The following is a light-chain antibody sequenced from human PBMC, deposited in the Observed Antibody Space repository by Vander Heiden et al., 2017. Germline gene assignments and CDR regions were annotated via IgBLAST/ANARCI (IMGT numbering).Light chain of an antibody. CDR2: AAS. V-gene: IGKV1-39*01. J-gene: IGKJ4*01. CDR3: QQTARNPLT. Sequence: DIQKTQSASSLSASVGDRVTITCRASQSITSYLNWYQQKPGKAPKLLMYAASNLQSGVPSRFSGSGSGTDFTLTIRSLQPEDFATYHCQQTARNPLTFGGGTKVEIK. CDR1: QSITSY.